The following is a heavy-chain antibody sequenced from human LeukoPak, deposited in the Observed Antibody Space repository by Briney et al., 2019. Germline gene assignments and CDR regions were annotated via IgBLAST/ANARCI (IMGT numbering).Heavy chain of an antibody. D-gene: IGHD2-8*01. J-gene: IGHJ4*02. CDR1: GFTFSSYG. CDR2: IRYDGSNK. Sequence: GGSLRLSCAASGFTFSSYGMHWVRQAPGKGLEWVAFIRYDGSNKYYADSVKGRFTISRDNAKNTVYLQMNSLRAEDTAVYYCVRDETLWPLEWWRQRTLVSVSS. CDR3: VRDETLWPLEW. V-gene: IGHV3-30*02.